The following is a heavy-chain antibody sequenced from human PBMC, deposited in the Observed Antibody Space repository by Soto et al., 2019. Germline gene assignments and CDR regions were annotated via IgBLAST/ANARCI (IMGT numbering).Heavy chain of an antibody. D-gene: IGHD2-21*01. CDR1: GFTFSNYD. CDR3: ARRDCGSGAHCEFRAPAFAY. CDR2: VSSGGTST. J-gene: IGHJ4*02. V-gene: IGHV3-23*01. Sequence: EVQLLESGGGLVQPGGSLRLSCAAFGFTFSNYDMSWVRQAPGKGLEWVAGVSSGGTSTNYADSVKGQFTISRDNPKNTQYLQMTSQSDADTAVYYGARRDCGSGAHCEFRAPAFAYLGQGNLVTVTS.